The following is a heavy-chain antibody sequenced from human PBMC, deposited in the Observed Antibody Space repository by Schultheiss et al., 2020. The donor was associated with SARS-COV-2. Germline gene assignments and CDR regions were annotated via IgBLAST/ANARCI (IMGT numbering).Heavy chain of an antibody. V-gene: IGHV1-18*01. CDR2: ISAYNGNT. CDR1: GYTFTSYG. J-gene: IGHJ5*02. CDR3: ARDLTVTTHNWFDP. Sequence: ASVKVSCKASGYTFTSYGISRVRQAPGQGLEWMGWISAYNGNTNYAQKLQGRVTMTTDTSTSTAYMELRSLRSDDTAVYYCARDLTVTTHNWFDPWGQGTLVTVSS. D-gene: IGHD4-17*01.